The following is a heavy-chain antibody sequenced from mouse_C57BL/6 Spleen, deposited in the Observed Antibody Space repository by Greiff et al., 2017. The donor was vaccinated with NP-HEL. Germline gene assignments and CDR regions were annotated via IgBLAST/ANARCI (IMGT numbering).Heavy chain of an antibody. V-gene: IGHV14-2*01. J-gene: IGHJ4*01. CDR3: ARSGYYGSSHYAMDY. CDR2: IDPEDGET. CDR1: GFNIKDYY. Sequence: VQLQQPGAELVKPGASVKLSCTASGFNIKDYYMHWVKQRTEQGLEWIGRIDPEDGETKYAPKCQGKATITADTSSNTAYLQLSSLTSEDTAVYYWARSGYYGSSHYAMDYRGQGTSVTVSS. D-gene: IGHD1-1*01.